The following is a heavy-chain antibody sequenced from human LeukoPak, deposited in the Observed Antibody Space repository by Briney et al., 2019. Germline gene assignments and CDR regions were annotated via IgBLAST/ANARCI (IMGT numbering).Heavy chain of an antibody. J-gene: IGHJ6*02. D-gene: IGHD3-9*01. CDR3: AKGKSDWLLSLYSLEV. CDR1: GFTFSSYE. Sequence: GGSLRLSCAASGFTFSSYEMNWVRQAPGKGLEWVSYISSSGSTIYYADSVKGRFTISRDNAKNSLYLQMNSLRAEDTAVYYCAKGKSDWLLSLYSLEVWGQGTTVTVYS. CDR2: ISSSGSTI. V-gene: IGHV3-48*03.